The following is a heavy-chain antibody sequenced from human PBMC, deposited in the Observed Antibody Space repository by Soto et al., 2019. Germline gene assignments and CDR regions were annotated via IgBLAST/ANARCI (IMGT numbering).Heavy chain of an antibody. CDR2: ISWNSGSI. D-gene: IGHD4-17*01. J-gene: IGHJ3*02. Sequence: EVQLVESGGGLVQPGRSLRLSCAASGFTFDDYAMHWVRQAPGKGLEWVSGISWNSGSIGYADSVKGPFTISRDNAKNSLYLQMNSLRAEDTALYYCAKARLMTTVSPDAFDIWGQGTMVTVSS. V-gene: IGHV3-9*01. CDR1: GFTFDDYA. CDR3: AKARLMTTVSPDAFDI.